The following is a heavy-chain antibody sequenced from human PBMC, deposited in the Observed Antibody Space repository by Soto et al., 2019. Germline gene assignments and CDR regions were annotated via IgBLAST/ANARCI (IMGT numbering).Heavy chain of an antibody. Sequence: GASVKVSCKASGYTFTGYYVHWVRQAPGQGLEWMGWINPNSGGTKYAQKFQGRVTMTRDTSISTTYMDLSFLRDDDMAVYYCARAGVAAPRSGEYAMDVWGQGTTVTVSS. CDR2: INPNSGGT. D-gene: IGHD6-13*01. CDR3: ARAGVAAPRSGEYAMDV. CDR1: GYTFTGYY. J-gene: IGHJ6*02. V-gene: IGHV1-2*02.